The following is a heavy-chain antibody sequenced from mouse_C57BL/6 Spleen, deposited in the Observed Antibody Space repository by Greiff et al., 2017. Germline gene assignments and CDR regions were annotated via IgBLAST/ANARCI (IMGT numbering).Heavy chain of an antibody. CDR2: IWGVGST. CDR1: GFSLTSYG. Sequence: VKLVESGPGLVAPSQSLSITCTVSGFSLTSYGVDWVRQSPGKGLEWLGVIWGVGSTNYNSALKSRLSISMDKAKSQVFLKMNSLQTDDTAMYYCARSGSSYGYFDVWGTGTTVTVSS. D-gene: IGHD1-1*01. CDR3: ARSGSSYGYFDV. V-gene: IGHV2-6*01. J-gene: IGHJ1*03.